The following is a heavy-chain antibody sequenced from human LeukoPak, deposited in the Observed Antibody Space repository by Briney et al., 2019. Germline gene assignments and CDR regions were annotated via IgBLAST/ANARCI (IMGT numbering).Heavy chain of an antibody. CDR1: GFTFSSYA. CDR2: ISGSGGST. J-gene: IGHJ4*02. CDR3: AKDPGHYYDSSGYYFYFDY. D-gene: IGHD3-22*01. V-gene: IGHV3-23*01. Sequence: GGSLRLSCAASGFTFSSYAMSWVRQAPGKGLEWVSAISGSGGSTYYADSVKGRFTISRDNSKNTLYLQMNSLRAEDTAVHYCAKDPGHYYDSSGYYFYFDYWGQGTLVTVSS.